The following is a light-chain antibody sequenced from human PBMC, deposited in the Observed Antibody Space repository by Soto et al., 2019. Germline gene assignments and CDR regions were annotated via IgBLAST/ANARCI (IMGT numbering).Light chain of an antibody. J-gene: IGKJ1*01. CDR2: KAS. CDR1: QTISSW. V-gene: IGKV1-5*03. Sequence: DIQMTQSPSSLCASVGQRVTITCRASQTISSWLAWYQQKPGKAPKLLIYKASTLESGVPSRFSGSGSGTELTLTISSLQPDDFATYHCQQYYTYPVTFGQGTKVDIK. CDR3: QQYYTYPVT.